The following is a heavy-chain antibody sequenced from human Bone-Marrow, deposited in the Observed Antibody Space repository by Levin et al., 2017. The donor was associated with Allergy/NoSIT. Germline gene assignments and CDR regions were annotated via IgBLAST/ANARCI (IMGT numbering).Heavy chain of an antibody. D-gene: IGHD3-10*01. J-gene: IGHJ4*02. CDR2: ISGSGAST. CDR3: AVLREVRGAPAF. CDR1: GLTFSNYA. Sequence: AGGSLRLSCEVSGLTFSNYAVSWVRQAPGKGLEWVSAISGSGASTFYADFVRGRFTISRDNSRNTLYLQMNSLRDDDAATYYYAVLREVRGAPAFWGQGTLVTVSS. V-gene: IGHV3-23*01.